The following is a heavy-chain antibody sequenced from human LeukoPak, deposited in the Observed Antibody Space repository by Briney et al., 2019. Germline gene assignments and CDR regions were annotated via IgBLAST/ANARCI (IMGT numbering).Heavy chain of an antibody. CDR3: ARRTIAARHRYFDY. CDR1: GGTFSSYA. V-gene: IGHV1-69*13. D-gene: IGHD6-6*01. J-gene: IGHJ4*02. CDR2: IIPIFGTA. Sequence: ASVKVSCKASGGTFSSYAISWVRQAPGQGLEWMGGIIPIFGTANYAQKFQGRVTITADESTSTAYMELSSLRSEDTAVYYCARRTIAARHRYFDYWGQGTLVTVSS.